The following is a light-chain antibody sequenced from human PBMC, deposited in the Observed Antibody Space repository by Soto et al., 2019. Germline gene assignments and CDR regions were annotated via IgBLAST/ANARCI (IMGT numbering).Light chain of an antibody. Sequence: QSALTQPASVSGSPGQSIAISCTGTSSDVGRYKYVAWYQHHPGKAPKVLIYEVSNRPPWISNRFSGSKSGNMASLTSSGLQDDDEGDYDCSSYTTSSTLIFGGGTKLTVL. V-gene: IGLV2-14*01. CDR1: SSDVGRYKY. CDR2: EVS. J-gene: IGLJ2*01. CDR3: SSYTTSSTLI.